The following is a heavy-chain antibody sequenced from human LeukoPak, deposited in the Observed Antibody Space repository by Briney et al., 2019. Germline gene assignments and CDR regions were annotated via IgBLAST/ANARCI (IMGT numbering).Heavy chain of an antibody. CDR1: GFTVSSNY. J-gene: IGHJ5*02. D-gene: IGHD1-26*01. Sequence: PGGSLRLSCAASGFTVSSNYMSWVRQAPGKGLEWVSVIYSGGSTYYADSVKGRFTFSRDNSKNTLYLQMNSLRAEDTAVYYCARAGTRLSDWFDPWGQGTLVTVSS. CDR3: ARAGTRLSDWFDP. CDR2: IYSGGST. V-gene: IGHV3-66*01.